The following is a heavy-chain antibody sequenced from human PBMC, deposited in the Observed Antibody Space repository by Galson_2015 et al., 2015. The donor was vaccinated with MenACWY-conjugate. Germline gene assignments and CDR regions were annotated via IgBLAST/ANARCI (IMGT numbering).Heavy chain of an antibody. CDR2: IFPADSNT. D-gene: IGHD7-27*01. J-gene: IGHJ4*02. Sequence: QSGAEVKKPGESLKISCQGSGYIFTVYWIGWVRQMPGKGLEWMGAIFPADSNTKVSPSFQGQVTISADRSINTAYLQWSSLKASDTAMYYCASQRGGNWGKIFWGQGTLVTISS. V-gene: IGHV5-51*01. CDR3: ASQRGGNWGKIF. CDR1: GYIFTVYW.